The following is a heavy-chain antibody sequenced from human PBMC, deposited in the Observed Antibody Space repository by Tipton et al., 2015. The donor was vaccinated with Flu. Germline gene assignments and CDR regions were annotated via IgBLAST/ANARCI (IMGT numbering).Heavy chain of an antibody. CDR2: IRYDGSNK. CDR3: AKGYYYDSSGYYYYYYGMDV. V-gene: IGHV3-30*02. D-gene: IGHD3-22*01. J-gene: IGHJ6*02. CDR1: GFTFSSYG. Sequence: SGFTFSSYGMLWVRQAPGKGLEWVAFIRYDGSNKYYADSVKGRFTISRDNSKNTLYLQMNSLRAEDTAVYYCAKGYYYDSSGYYYYYYGMDVWGQGTTVTVSS.